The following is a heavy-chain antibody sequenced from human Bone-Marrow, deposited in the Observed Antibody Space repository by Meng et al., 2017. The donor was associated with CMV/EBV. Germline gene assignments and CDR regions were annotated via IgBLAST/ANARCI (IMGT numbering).Heavy chain of an antibody. Sequence: LRLSCTVSGGSASSGSYYWSWMRQPPGKGLEWIGYIYYSGSTNYNPSLKSRVTISVDTSKNQFSLKLSSVTAADTAVYYCARPAPPVSGDYYYGMDVWGQGTTVTVSS. V-gene: IGHV4-61*01. CDR1: GGSASSGSYY. CDR3: ARPAPPVSGDYYYGMDV. J-gene: IGHJ6*02. CDR2: IYYSGST. D-gene: IGHD3-10*01.